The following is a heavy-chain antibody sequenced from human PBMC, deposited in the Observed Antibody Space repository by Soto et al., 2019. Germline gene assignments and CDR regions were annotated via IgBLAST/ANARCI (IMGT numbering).Heavy chain of an antibody. J-gene: IGHJ4*02. V-gene: IGHV1-18*01. D-gene: IGHD1-26*01. Sequence: QVQLVQSGAEVKKPGASVKVSCKASGYTFTSYGISWVRQAPGQGLEWMGWISAYNGNTNYAQKLQGTVTMTTDTSTSPPYMELRSLISDDTAVYYCPSALSYGNLFDYWGQGTLVTVSS. CDR3: PSALSYGNLFDY. CDR2: ISAYNGNT. CDR1: GYTFTSYG.